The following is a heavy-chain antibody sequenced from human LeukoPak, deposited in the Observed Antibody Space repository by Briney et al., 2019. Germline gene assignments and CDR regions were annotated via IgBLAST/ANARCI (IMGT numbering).Heavy chain of an antibody. CDR1: GGSISTYY. V-gene: IGHV4-59*01. D-gene: IGHD3-22*01. CDR3: ASTGYYDSSGFDY. J-gene: IGHJ4*02. CDR2: IYYSGST. Sequence: SETLSLTCTVSGGSISTYYWSWIRQPPGKGLEWIGYIYYSGSTSYNPSLKSRVTISVDTSKNQFSLKLSSVTAADTAVYYCASTGYYDSSGFDYWGQGTLVTVSS.